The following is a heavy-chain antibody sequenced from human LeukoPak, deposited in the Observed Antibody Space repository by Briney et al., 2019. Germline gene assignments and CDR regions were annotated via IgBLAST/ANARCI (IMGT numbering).Heavy chain of an antibody. D-gene: IGHD1-7*01. Sequence: GGSLRLSCAASGLTFNNYELHWVRQTPGKGLEWISYIGPGGSSKLYADSVRGRFTISRDNARNSWFLQMNSLRAEDTAIYYCATEMELGSISDGSDYWGQGSLVTVSS. CDR2: IGPGGSSK. CDR1: GLTFNNYE. V-gene: IGHV3-48*03. J-gene: IGHJ4*02. CDR3: ATEMELGSISDGSDY.